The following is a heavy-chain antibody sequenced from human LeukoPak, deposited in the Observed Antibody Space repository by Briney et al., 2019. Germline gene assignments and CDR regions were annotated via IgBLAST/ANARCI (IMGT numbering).Heavy chain of an antibody. J-gene: IGHJ6*02. Sequence: KAGGSLRLSCAASGFTFSSYSMNWVRQAPGQRLEWMGWINAGNGNTKYSQKFQGRVTITRDTSASTAYMELSSLRSEDTAVYYCAVKSPGIAVAGPSQDYYYGMDVWGQGTTVTVSS. CDR1: GFTFSSYS. V-gene: IGHV1-3*01. D-gene: IGHD6-19*01. CDR3: AVKSPGIAVAGPSQDYYYGMDV. CDR2: INAGNGNT.